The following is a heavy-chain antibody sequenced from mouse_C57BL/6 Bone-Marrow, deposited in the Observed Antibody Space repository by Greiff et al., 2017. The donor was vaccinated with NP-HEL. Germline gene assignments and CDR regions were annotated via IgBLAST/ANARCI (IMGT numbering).Heavy chain of an antibody. CDR1: GYTFTNYW. CDR2: IYPGGGYT. V-gene: IGHV1-63*01. D-gene: IGHD2-1*01. CDR3: ARRRGIYPGWFDV. Sequence: QVQLQQSGAELVRPGTSVKMSCKASGYTFTNYWIGWAKQRPGHGLEWIGDIYPGGGYTNYNEKFKGKATLTADKSSSTAYMQFSSLTSEDSAIYSCARRRGIYPGWFDVWGTGTTVTVSS. J-gene: IGHJ1*03.